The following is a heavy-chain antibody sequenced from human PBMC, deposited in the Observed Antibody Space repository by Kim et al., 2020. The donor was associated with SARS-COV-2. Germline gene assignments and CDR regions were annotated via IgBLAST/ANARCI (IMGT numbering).Heavy chain of an antibody. CDR2: IVPLIGVT. D-gene: IGHD4-17*01. V-gene: IGHV1-69*04. CDR3: ARVYGDSGWLDP. Sequence: SVKVSCKASDDIFSTYAINWVRQAPGQGLEWMGRIVPLIGVTNYAQKFQGRTSITADQSTNSVYMELSRLTPEDTAVYYCARVYGDSGWLDPWGQGTLV. CDR1: DDIFSTYA. J-gene: IGHJ5*02.